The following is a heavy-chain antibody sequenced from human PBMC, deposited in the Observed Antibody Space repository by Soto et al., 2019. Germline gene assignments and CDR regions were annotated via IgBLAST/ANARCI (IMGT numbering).Heavy chain of an antibody. V-gene: IGHV3-23*01. D-gene: IGHD2-8*01. CDR2: ISGSGGST. J-gene: IGHJ6*02. CDR1: GFTFSSYA. Sequence: GGSLRLSCAASGFTFSSYAMTWVRQAPGKGLEWLSAISGSGGSTYYADSVKGRFTISRDNSKNTLYLQMNSLRAEDTAVYYCAKVPYVLSGNYYYYYGMYVWGQGTTVTVSS. CDR3: AKVPYVLSGNYYYYYGMYV.